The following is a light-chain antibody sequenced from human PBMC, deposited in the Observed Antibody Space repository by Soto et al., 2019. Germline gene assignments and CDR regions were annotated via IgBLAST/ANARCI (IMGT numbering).Light chain of an antibody. CDR2: DAS. CDR3: QQYNSYLWT. Sequence: DIQMTQSPSTLSASVGDRVTITCRASQSISSWLTWYQQKPGKAPKVLIYDASNLESGVPSRFSGSGSGTEFTLTISSLKPDDFATYYCQQYNSYLWTFGQGTQVEIK. J-gene: IGKJ1*01. CDR1: QSISSW. V-gene: IGKV1-5*01.